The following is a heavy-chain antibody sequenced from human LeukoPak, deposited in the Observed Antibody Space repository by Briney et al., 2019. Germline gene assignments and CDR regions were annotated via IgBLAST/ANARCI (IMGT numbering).Heavy chain of an antibody. CDR2: ISYDGSNK. V-gene: IGHV3-30*18. D-gene: IGHD6-19*01. J-gene: IGHJ4*02. CDR3: AKESVSGWYFFDY. Sequence: PGGSVGLSCAACEFTFRICGMHCARQPPGKGREGGAVISYDGSNKYYVDSVKGRFTISRDNSKNTLYLQMNSLRAEDTAVYYCAKESVSGWYFFDYWGQGTLVTVSS. CDR1: EFTFRICG.